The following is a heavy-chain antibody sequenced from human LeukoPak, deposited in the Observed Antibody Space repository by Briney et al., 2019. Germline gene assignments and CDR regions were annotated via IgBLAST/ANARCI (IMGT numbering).Heavy chain of an antibody. V-gene: IGHV4-34*01. CDR2: INHRGST. J-gene: IGHJ5*02. Sequence: SETLSVTCVVYGGSFSGYHWSWIRQSPGKGLEWIGEINHRGSTNYNPSLKRRVTMSLDTSKNQFSLKLSSVTAADTAVYYCAKSLYGSGSYYNWFDPWGQGTLVTVSS. CDR3: AKSLYGSGSYYNWFDP. CDR1: GGSFSGYH. D-gene: IGHD3-10*01.